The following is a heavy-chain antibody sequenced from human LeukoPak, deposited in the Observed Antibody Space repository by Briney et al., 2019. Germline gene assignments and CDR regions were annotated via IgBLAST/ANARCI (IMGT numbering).Heavy chain of an antibody. CDR2: INPNSGGT. J-gene: IGHJ4*02. V-gene: IGHV1-2*02. CDR3: ARRGSHCSGSSCYGTFDY. D-gene: IGHD2-15*01. Sequence: ASVRVSCKTSGYTFTDYYIHWMRQAPGQGLEWMGWINPNSGGTNYAQKFQGRVTMTRDTSISTAYMELSSLRSDDTAVYYCARRGSHCSGSSCYGTFDYWGQGTLVTVSS. CDR1: GYTFTDYY.